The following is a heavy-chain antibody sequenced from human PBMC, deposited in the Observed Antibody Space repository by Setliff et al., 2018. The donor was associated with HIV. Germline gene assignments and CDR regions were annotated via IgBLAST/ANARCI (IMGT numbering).Heavy chain of an antibody. Sequence: SVKVSCKASGGTFSNYGISWVRQAPGQGLEYMGGIIPVFETSNYAQTFQGRVTMTRDTSINTAYMDLSRLRSDDTAIYYCARDKLEETAESLWGPMKNDAFDIWGPGTLVTVSS. J-gene: IGHJ3*02. CDR2: IIPVFETS. V-gene: IGHV1-69*05. CDR1: GGTFSNYG. CDR3: ARDKLEETAESLWGPMKNDAFDI. D-gene: IGHD2-21*01.